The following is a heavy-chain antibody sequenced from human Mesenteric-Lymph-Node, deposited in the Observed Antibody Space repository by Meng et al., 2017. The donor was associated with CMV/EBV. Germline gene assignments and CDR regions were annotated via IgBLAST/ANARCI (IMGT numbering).Heavy chain of an antibody. D-gene: IGHD6-6*01. J-gene: IGHJ4*02. V-gene: IGHV4-34*01. CDR3: AGIISLVDY. Sequence: SETLSLTCAVYGGSFSGYYWSWIRQPPGKGLEWIGEINHSGSTNYNPSLKSRVTISVDTSKNQFSLKLSSVTAADTAIYYCAGIISLVDYWGQGTLVTVSS. CDR2: INHSGST. CDR1: GGSFSGYY.